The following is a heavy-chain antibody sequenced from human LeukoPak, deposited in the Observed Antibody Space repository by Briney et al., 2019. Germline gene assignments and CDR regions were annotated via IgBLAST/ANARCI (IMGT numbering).Heavy chain of an antibody. CDR1: GFTFSSYW. D-gene: IGHD3-22*01. V-gene: IGHV3-48*01. CDR2: ISSSSSTI. Sequence: GGSLRLSCAASGFTFSSYWMSWVRQAPGKGLEWVSYISSSSSTIYYADSVKGRFTISRDNAKNSLYLQMNSLRAEDTAVYYCARDLGRYYYDSSGYTRLWGRGNLVTVSS. J-gene: IGHJ4*02. CDR3: ARDLGRYYYDSSGYTRL.